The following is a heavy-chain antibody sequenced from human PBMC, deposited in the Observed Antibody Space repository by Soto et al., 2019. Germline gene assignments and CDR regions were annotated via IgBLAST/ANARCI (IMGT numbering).Heavy chain of an antibody. CDR2: INSDGSST. V-gene: IGHV3-74*01. CDR3: ARDRITMVRGPKKPNWFDP. CDR1: GFTFSSYW. D-gene: IGHD3-10*01. J-gene: IGHJ5*02. Sequence: EVQLVESGGDLVQPGGSLRLSCAASGFTFSSYWMHWVRQAPGKGLVWVSRINSDGSSTSYADSVKGRFTISRDNAKNTLYLQMNSLRAEDTAVYYCARDRITMVRGPKKPNWFDPWGQGTLVTVSS.